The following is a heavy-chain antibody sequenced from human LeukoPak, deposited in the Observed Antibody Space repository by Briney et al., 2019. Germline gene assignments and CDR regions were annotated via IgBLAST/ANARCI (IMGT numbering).Heavy chain of an antibody. CDR2: ISYDGSNK. CDR1: GFTFSSYA. D-gene: IGHD2-2*01. Sequence: GRSLRLSCAASGFTFSSYAMHWVRQAPGKGLEWVAVISYDGSNKYYADSVKGRFTISRDNSKNTLYLQMNSLRAEDTAVYYCAKRYCSSTSCYTGDYFDYWGQGTLVTVSS. J-gene: IGHJ4*02. CDR3: AKRYCSSTSCYTGDYFDY. V-gene: IGHV3-30-3*01.